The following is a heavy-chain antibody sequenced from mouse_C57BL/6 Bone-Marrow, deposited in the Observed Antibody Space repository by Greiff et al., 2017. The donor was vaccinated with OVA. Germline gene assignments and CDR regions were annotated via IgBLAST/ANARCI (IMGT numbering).Heavy chain of an antibody. CDR2: INPYNGGT. V-gene: IGHV1-19*01. J-gene: IGHJ3*01. CDR1: GYTFTDYY. CDR3: ARLNYGSSPAWFAY. Sequence: VQLKQSGPVLVKPGASVKMSCKASGYTFTDYYMNWVKQSHGKSLEWIGVINPYNGGTSYNQKFKGKATLTVDKSSSTAYMELNSLTSEDSAVYYCARLNYGSSPAWFAYWGQGTLVTVSA. D-gene: IGHD1-1*01.